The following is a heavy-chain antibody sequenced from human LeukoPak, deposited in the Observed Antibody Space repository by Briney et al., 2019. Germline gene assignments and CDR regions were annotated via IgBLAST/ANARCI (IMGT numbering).Heavy chain of an antibody. CDR3: ATLRHLWSDRDAFDI. J-gene: IGHJ3*02. V-gene: IGHV1-24*01. D-gene: IGHD3-3*01. Sequence: ASVKVSCKVSGYTLTELSMHWVRQAPGKGLEWMGGFDPEDGETIYAQKFQGRVTMTEDTSTDTAYMELSSLTSEDTAVYYCATLRHLWSDRDAFDIWGQGTMVTVSS. CDR2: FDPEDGET. CDR1: GYTLTELS.